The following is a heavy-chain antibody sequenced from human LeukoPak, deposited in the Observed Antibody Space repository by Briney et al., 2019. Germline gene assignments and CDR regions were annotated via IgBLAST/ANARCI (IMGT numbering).Heavy chain of an antibody. CDR1: GYTFTSYA. V-gene: IGHV1-3*01. CDR2: INAGNGNT. Sequence: ASLKVSCKASGYTFTSYAMHWVRHAPGQRLEWMGWINAGNGNTKYSQKFQGRVTITRDTSSSTAYMELSSLRSEDTAVYYCARPSGELFPEYYFDYWGQGTLVTVSS. D-gene: IGHD3-10*01. J-gene: IGHJ4*02. CDR3: ARPSGELFPEYYFDY.